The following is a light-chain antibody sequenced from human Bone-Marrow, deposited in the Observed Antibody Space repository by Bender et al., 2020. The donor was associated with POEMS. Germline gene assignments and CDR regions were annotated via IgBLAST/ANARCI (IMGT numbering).Light chain of an antibody. CDR1: ALPKNH. CDR2: DDR. V-gene: IGLV3-16*01. Sequence: SHELTQPPSVSVSLGQMARITCSGEALPKNHGYWYQLKPGQFPVLEICDDRERPSGIPERFSGSKSGNTASLTITGLQAEDEAVYYCCAYAGSSTLVFGGGTKLTVL. J-gene: IGLJ3*02. CDR3: CAYAGSSTLV.